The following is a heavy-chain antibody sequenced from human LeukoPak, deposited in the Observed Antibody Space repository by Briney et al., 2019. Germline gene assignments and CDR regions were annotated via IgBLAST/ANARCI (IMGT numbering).Heavy chain of an antibody. J-gene: IGHJ4*02. CDR2: ISSSSSTI. CDR3: ASPPRYSSSWFDY. V-gene: IGHV3-48*02. CDR1: GFTFSSYS. D-gene: IGHD6-13*01. Sequence: GGSLRLSCAASGFTFSSYSRNWVRQAPGKGLEWVSYISSSSSTIYYADSVKGRFTISRDNPKHSLYLQMNSLRDEDTAVSSCASPPRYSSSWFDYWGQGTLVTVSS.